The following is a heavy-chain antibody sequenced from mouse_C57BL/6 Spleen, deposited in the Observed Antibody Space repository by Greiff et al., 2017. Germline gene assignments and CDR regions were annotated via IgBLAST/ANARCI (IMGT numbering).Heavy chain of an antibody. J-gene: IGHJ1*03. V-gene: IGHV1-64*01. D-gene: IGHD1-1*01. CDR2: IHPNSGST. Sequence: VQLQQSGAELVKPGASVKLSCKASGYTFTSYWMHWVKQRPGQGLEWIGMIHPNSGSTNYNEKFKSKATLTVDKSSSTAYMQLSSLTSEDSAVYYCARRRTYGSSLYWYFDVWGTGTTVTVSS. CDR3: ARRRTYGSSLYWYFDV. CDR1: GYTFTSYW.